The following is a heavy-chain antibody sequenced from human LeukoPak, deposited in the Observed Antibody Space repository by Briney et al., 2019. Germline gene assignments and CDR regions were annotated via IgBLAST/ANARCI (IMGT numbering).Heavy chain of an antibody. CDR2: ISGSGGST. CDR1: GFTFSSYA. V-gene: IGHV3-23*01. D-gene: IGHD3-22*01. J-gene: IGHJ4*02. Sequence: PGGSLRLSCAASGFTFSSYAMSWVRQAPGKGLEWVSAISGSGGSTYYADSVKGRFTISRDNSKNTLYLQMNSLRAEDTAVYYCAKDSTYYYDSSGYYSNPFDYWGQGTLVTVSS. CDR3: AKDSTYYYDSSGYYSNPFDY.